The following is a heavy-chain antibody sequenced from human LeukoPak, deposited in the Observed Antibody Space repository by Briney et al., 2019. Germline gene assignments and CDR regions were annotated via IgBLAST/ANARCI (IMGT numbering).Heavy chain of an antibody. J-gene: IGHJ3*02. V-gene: IGHV4-4*02. D-gene: IGHD6-13*01. Sequence: SGTLSLTCAVSGGSISSSNWWSWVRQPPGKGLEWIGEIYHSGSTNYNPSLKSRVTISVDKSKNQFSLKLSSVTAADTAVCYCARGDLGSSWYGDAFDIWGQGTMVTVSS. CDR3: ARGDLGSSWYGDAFDI. CDR2: IYHSGST. CDR1: GGSISSSNW.